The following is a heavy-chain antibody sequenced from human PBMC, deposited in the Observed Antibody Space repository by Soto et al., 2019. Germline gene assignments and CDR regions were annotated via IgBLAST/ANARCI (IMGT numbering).Heavy chain of an antibody. CDR1: AGSLSNRSYY. D-gene: IGHD2-15*01. CDR3: ARQINGGPRPYWFDP. CDR2: IYYSGST. J-gene: IGHJ5*02. V-gene: IGHV4-39*01. Sequence: SETLSLTCPVSAGSLSNRSYYWRWISQPPGKGLEWIGSIYYSGSTYYNPSLKSRVTISVDTSKNQFSLKLSSVTAADTAVDDCARQINGGPRPYWFDPWGQGTLVTVSS.